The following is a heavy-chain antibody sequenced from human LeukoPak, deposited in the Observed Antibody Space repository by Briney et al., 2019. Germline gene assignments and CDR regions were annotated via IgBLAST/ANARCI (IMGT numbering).Heavy chain of an antibody. CDR3: ASLYFYGSGSFPNY. J-gene: IGHJ4*02. CDR2: IHDSGST. CDR1: GGSISTRYYY. V-gene: IGHV4-39*01. Sequence: SETLSLTCAVSGGSISTRYYYWGWIRQRPGKGLEWIGTIHDSGSTYYSPSLKSQVTISVDTSNNQFSLKLSSVTAGDTAVYYCASLYFYGSGSFPNYWGQGILVTVST. D-gene: IGHD3-10*01.